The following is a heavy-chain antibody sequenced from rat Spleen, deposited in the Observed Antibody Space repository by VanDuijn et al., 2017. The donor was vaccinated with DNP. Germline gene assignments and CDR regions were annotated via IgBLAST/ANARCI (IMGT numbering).Heavy chain of an antibody. J-gene: IGHJ2*01. CDR1: GFTFSNYY. CDR2: ISTGGGNT. Sequence: EVQLVKSGGGLVQPGRSMKLSCAASGFTFSNYYMAWVRQAPTKGLEWVAAISTGGGNTYYRDSVKGRFTISRDNAKSTLYLQMDSLRSEETATYYCAKNSGYYFDYWGQGVMVTVSS. V-gene: IGHV5S11*01. CDR3: AKNSGYYFDY. D-gene: IGHD4-3*01.